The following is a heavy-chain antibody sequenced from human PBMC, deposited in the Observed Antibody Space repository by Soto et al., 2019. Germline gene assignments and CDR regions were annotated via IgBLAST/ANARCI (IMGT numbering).Heavy chain of an antibody. Sequence: GASVKVSCKASGYTFTSYYMHWVRQAPGQGLEWMGIINPTGGSTTYAQKFQGRVTVTRDTSTNTVYMELSSLRSDDTAVYYCARGGAESLYGMDVWGQGTTVTVSS. D-gene: IGHD3-10*01. CDR3: ARGGAESLYGMDV. J-gene: IGHJ6*02. CDR2: INPTGGST. V-gene: IGHV1-46*01. CDR1: GYTFTSYY.